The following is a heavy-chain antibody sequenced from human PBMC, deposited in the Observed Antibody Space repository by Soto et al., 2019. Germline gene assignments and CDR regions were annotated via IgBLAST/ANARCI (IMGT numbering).Heavy chain of an antibody. J-gene: IGHJ5*02. CDR2: FDPEDGET. CDR3: ATGGSSLITGTTLESYWFDP. D-gene: IGHD1-20*01. Sequence: ASVKVSCKVSGYTLTELSMHWVRQAPGKGLEWMGGFDPEDGETIYARKFQGRVTMTEDTSTDTAYMELSSLRSEDTAVYYCATGGSSLITGTTLESYWFDPWGQGTLVTVSS. CDR1: GYTLTELS. V-gene: IGHV1-24*01.